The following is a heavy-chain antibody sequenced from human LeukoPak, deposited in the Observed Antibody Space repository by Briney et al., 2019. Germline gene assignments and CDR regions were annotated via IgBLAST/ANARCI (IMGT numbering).Heavy chain of an antibody. D-gene: IGHD2-2*03. CDR3: ARDGYCSSTSCPGDAFDI. CDR2: IIPIFGTA. CDR1: GGTFSSYA. J-gene: IGHJ3*02. V-gene: IGHV1-69*13. Sequence: GASVKVSCKASGGTFSSYAISWVRQAPGQGLEWMGGIIPIFGTANYAQKFQGRVTITADESTSTAYMELSSLRSEDTAVYYCARDGYCSSTSCPGDAFDIWGQGTMVTVSS.